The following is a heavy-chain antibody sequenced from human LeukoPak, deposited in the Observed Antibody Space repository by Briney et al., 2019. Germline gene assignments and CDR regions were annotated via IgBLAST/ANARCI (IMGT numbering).Heavy chain of an antibody. V-gene: IGHV6-1*01. CDR3: ARAEDGVPPVYYFDS. J-gene: IGHJ4*02. D-gene: IGHD4-17*01. Sequence: SQTLSLTCSASGDTVSTYSFSWHWIRKSPSKGLEWLGRTYYKSKWYHDYAESVSARIVVNADTSRNQFSLQLRSVTPADTAVYYCARAEDGVPPVYYFDSWGQGILVTIPS. CDR2: TYYKSKWYH. CDR1: GDTVSTYSFS.